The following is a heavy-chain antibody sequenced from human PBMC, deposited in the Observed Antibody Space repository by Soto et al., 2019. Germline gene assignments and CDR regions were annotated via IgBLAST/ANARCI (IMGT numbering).Heavy chain of an antibody. J-gene: IGHJ2*01. V-gene: IGHV1-8*01. Sequence: QVQLVQSGAEVKKPGASVKVSCKTSGYSFTSDDINWVRQATGQGLEWRGWMNPNSGNPGYAQKFQGSDTMPRNTSTSTAYMALSSLTSEDTAVYYCARVRRRWSFDLWGRGTLVTVSS. CDR3: ARVRRRWSFDL. CDR1: GYSFTSDD. CDR2: MNPNSGNP.